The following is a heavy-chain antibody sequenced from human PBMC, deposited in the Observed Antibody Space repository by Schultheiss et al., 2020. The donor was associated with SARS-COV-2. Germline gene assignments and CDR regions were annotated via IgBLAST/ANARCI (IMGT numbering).Heavy chain of an antibody. CDR1: GGSISSSSYY. J-gene: IGHJ4*02. CDR3: ARGVEMATIWDY. D-gene: IGHD5-24*01. Sequence: SETLSLTCTVSGGSISSSSYYWGWIRQPPGKGLEWIGEINHSGSTNYNPSLKSRVTISVDTSKNQFSLKLSSVTAADTAVYYCARGVEMATIWDYWGQGTLVTVSS. CDR2: INHSGST. V-gene: IGHV4-39*07.